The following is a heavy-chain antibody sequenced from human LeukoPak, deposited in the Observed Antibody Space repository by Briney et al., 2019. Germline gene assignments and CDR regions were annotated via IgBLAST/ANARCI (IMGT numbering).Heavy chain of an antibody. V-gene: IGHV4-59*01. J-gene: IGHJ4*02. D-gene: IGHD3-10*01. CDR2: IYYSGST. CDR1: GGSISSYY. Sequence: SETLSLTCTVSGGSISSYYWSWVRQPPGKGLEWIGYIYYSGSTNYNPSLKSRVTISVDTSKNQFSLKLSSVTAADTAVYYCASSIRGHFDYWGQGTLVTVSS. CDR3: ASSIRGHFDY.